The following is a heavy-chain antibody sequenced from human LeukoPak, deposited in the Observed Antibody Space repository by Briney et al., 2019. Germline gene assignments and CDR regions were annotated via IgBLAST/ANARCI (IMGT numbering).Heavy chain of an antibody. CDR1: GASISSSSYY. Sequence: PSETLSLTCTVSGASISSSSYYWSWIRQPAGKGLEWIGRIYPSGSTNYNPSLKSGVTMSVDTSNNQFSLKLSSVTAADMAVYYCARDWFGVGYYDNSQQDTYYYYYMDVWGKGTTVTVSS. V-gene: IGHV4-61*02. CDR3: ARDWFGVGYYDNSQQDTYYYYYMDV. D-gene: IGHD3-3*01. CDR2: IYPSGST. J-gene: IGHJ6*03.